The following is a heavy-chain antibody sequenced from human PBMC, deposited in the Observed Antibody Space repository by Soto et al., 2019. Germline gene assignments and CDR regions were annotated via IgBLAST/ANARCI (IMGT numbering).Heavy chain of an antibody. J-gene: IGHJ3*02. D-gene: IGHD1-7*01. V-gene: IGHV4-4*07. CDR3: ARVGKLELQDGAFDI. CDR1: GSCISSSY. Sequence: SETLSLTSTVSGSCISSSYWSWIRQPDGKVLEWIGRIYTSGSTNYNPSLKSRVTMSVDTSKNQFSLKLSSVTAADTAVYYCARVGKLELQDGAFDIWGQGTMVTVSS. CDR2: IYTSGST.